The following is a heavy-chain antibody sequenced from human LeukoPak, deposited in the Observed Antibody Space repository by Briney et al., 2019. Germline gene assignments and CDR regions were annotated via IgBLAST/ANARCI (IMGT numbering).Heavy chain of an antibody. D-gene: IGHD6-13*01. CDR3: AATIAAGDY. CDR2: IYYRGST. J-gene: IGHJ4*02. CDR1: GGSISSYH. V-gene: IGHV4-59*01. Sequence: PSETLSLTCTVSGGSISSYHLSWIRQPPGKGLEWIGYIYYRGSTNYNPSLKSRVTISVDTSKNQFSLKLSSVTAADTAVYYCAATIAAGDYWGQGTLVTVSS.